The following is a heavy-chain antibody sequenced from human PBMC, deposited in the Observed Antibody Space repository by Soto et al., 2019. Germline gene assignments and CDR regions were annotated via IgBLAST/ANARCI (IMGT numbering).Heavy chain of an antibody. CDR2: INHSGST. Sequence: QVQLQQWGAGLLKPSETLSLTCAVYGGSFSGYYWSWIRQPPGKGLEWIGEINHSGSTNYNPSLKSRVTISVDTSKNQFSLKLSSVTAADTAVYYCARGPSPDYWGQGTLVTVSS. CDR3: ARGPSPDY. V-gene: IGHV4-34*01. CDR1: GGSFSGYY. J-gene: IGHJ4*02.